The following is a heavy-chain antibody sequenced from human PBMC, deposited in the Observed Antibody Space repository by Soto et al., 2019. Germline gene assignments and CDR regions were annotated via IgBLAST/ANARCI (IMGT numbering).Heavy chain of an antibody. CDR3: ARLPYYDTPPVTFDI. CDR2: IYSTVST. J-gene: IGHJ3*02. D-gene: IGHD3-22*01. CDR1: SCSISSSLYY. Sequence: PSETLSLTCSVSSCSISSSLYYWGWIRQPPGKGLEWIGTIYSTVSTHYNPSLKSRVTISVDTSKNQFSLKLNSVTAADTAVYYCARLPYYDTPPVTFDIWGQGAMVTVSS. V-gene: IGHV4-39*01.